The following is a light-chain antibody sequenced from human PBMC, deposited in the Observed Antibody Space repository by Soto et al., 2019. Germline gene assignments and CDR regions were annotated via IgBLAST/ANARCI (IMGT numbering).Light chain of an antibody. CDR1: QSISSS. J-gene: IGKJ3*01. Sequence: IRMTQSPSSFSASTGDTVTITCRASQSISSSLAWYQQKPGKAPKLLIYAASTLQSGVPSRFSGSGSGTDFTLTINCLQSEDIATYYCHQYYDYPLTFGPGTRVDIK. V-gene: IGKV1-8*01. CDR3: HQYYDYPLT. CDR2: AAS.